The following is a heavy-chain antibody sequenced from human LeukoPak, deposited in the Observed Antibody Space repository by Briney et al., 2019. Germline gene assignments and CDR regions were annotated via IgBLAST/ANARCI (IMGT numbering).Heavy chain of an antibody. CDR2: IYGGDTT. CDR1: GFTVSSNY. CDR3: AKEYKYSNSWVFDY. Sequence: PGGSLRLSCAASGFTVSSNYMSWDRQAPGKGLEWVSVIYGGDTTYYADSVKGRFTISRDNFKNTLYLQMNSLRAEDTAVYYCAKEYKYSNSWVFDYWGQGTLVTVSS. V-gene: IGHV3-53*01. D-gene: IGHD6-13*01. J-gene: IGHJ4*02.